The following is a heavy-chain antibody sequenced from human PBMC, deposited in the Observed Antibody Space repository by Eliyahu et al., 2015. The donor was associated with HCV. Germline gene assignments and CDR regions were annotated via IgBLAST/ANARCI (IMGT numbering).Heavy chain of an antibody. J-gene: IGHJ4*02. Sequence: QLQLQESGPGLVKPSETLSLTCTVSGGSISSSSYYWGWXRQPPGKGLEWIGSIYYSGSTYYNPSLKSRVTISVDTSKNQFSLKLSSVTAADTAVYYCARLVPPGLGQAIDYWGQGTLVTVSS. V-gene: IGHV4-39*01. D-gene: IGHD2-2*01. CDR2: IYYSGST. CDR3: ARLVPPGLGQAIDY. CDR1: GGSISSSSYY.